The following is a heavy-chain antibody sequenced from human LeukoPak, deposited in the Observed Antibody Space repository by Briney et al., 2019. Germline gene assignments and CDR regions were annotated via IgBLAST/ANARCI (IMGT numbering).Heavy chain of an antibody. CDR3: VREYATLDY. CDR1: GFTFNSYN. Sequence: GGSLRLSCAASGFTFNSYNMNWVRQAPGKGLEWVSYISYSTGTIYYADSVKGRFTISRDNAKNSLYLQMNSLRAEDTAVYYCVREYATLDYWGQGTLVTVSS. D-gene: IGHD2-15*01. V-gene: IGHV3-48*04. J-gene: IGHJ4*02. CDR2: ISYSTGTI.